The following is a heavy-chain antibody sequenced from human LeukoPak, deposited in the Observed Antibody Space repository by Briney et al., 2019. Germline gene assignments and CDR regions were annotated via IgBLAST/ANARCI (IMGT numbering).Heavy chain of an antibody. CDR1: GFTFRSYG. D-gene: IGHD3-16*01. J-gene: IGHJ4*02. Sequence: PVGSLRLSCAASGFTFRSYGMSWVRQAPGKGLEWVSSLSGSGGSTYYADSVKGRFTISRDNSKNTLFLHMNSLRAEDTAVYYCAKALGGYDFDYWGQGTLVTVSS. V-gene: IGHV3-23*01. CDR2: LSGSGGST. CDR3: AKALGGYDFDY.